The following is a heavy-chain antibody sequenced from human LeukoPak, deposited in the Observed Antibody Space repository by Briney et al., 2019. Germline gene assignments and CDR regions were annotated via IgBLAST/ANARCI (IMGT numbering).Heavy chain of an antibody. CDR2: ISGTNDNT. CDR3: AKGRGTTVTSAANY. D-gene: IGHD4-17*01. V-gene: IGHV3-23*01. Sequence: GGSLRLSCAASGFIFSSYTMSWVRQAPGKGLEWVSTISGTNDNTYYADSVKDRFTISRDNSKNTLSLQMNSLRAEDTAVYYCAKGRGTTVTSAANYWGQGTLVTVSS. CDR1: GFIFSSYT. J-gene: IGHJ4*02.